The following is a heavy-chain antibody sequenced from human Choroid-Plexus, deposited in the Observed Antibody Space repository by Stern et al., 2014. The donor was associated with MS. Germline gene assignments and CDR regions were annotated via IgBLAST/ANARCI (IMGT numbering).Heavy chain of an antibody. CDR2: VSYDGSNK. D-gene: IGHD2/OR15-2a*01. V-gene: IGHV3-30*18. CDR1: GFTLGNCA. Sequence: QVQLVQSGGGVAQPGRPLRLSCVAPGFTLGNCAIHRVRQAPGKGLQWVAGVSYDGSNKYYADSVKGRFTISRDNSQNTLYMQMSSLRPEDTAVYYCAKDRQYLTYFFDHWGQGSLVTVSS. J-gene: IGHJ5*02. CDR3: AKDRQYLTYFFDH.